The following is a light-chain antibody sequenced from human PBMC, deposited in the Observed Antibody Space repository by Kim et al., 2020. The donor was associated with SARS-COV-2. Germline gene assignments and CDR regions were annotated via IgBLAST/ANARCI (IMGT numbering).Light chain of an antibody. V-gene: IGLV3-19*01. Sequence: DLGHTVRITCQGDSVRSYYATWYQQKPGQAPILVIYGKNNRPSGIPDRFAGSSSGNTASLTITETQAGDEADYYCNSRDSNDNVVFGGGTKLTVL. CDR3: NSRDSNDNVV. CDR2: GKN. CDR1: SVRSYY. J-gene: IGLJ3*02.